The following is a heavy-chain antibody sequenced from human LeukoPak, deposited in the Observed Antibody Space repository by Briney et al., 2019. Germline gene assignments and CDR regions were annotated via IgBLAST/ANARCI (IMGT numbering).Heavy chain of an antibody. J-gene: IGHJ6*02. V-gene: IGHV1-8*01. CDR1: GYTFTSYD. Sequence: GASVKVSCKASGYTFTSYDINWVRQATGQGLEWVGWMDPNSDNTGYAQKFQGRVTMTRNTSTSTAYMELSSLRSEDTAVYYCATGGSGWFNYYYGMDVWGQGTTVTVSS. CDR2: MDPNSDNT. D-gene: IGHD6-19*01. CDR3: ATGGSGWFNYYYGMDV.